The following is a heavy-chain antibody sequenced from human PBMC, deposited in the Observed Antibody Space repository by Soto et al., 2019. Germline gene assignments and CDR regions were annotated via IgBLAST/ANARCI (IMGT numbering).Heavy chain of an antibody. V-gene: IGHV3-21*01. Sequence: GGSLRLSCAASGFTFSSYSMNWVRQAPGKGLEWVSSISSSSSYIYYADSVKGRFTISRDNAKNSLYLQMNSLRAEDTAVFYCSRDTTLTAADSDAFDIWGQGTMVTVSS. CDR2: ISSSSSYI. D-gene: IGHD6-13*01. CDR1: GFTFSSYS. CDR3: SRDTTLTAADSDAFDI. J-gene: IGHJ3*02.